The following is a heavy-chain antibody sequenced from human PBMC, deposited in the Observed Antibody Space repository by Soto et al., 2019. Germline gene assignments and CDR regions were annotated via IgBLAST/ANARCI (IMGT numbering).Heavy chain of an antibody. CDR3: ARTGLFAIFGVVGYTDGMDV. CDR1: GFTFSSYW. J-gene: IGHJ6*02. Sequence: HPGGSLRLSCAASGFTFSSYWMSWVRQAPGKGLEWVANINQDGGGTYYVDSVKGRFTISRDNAKNTLYLQMNSLRAEDTAVYYCARTGLFAIFGVVGYTDGMDVWGQGTTVTVSS. D-gene: IGHD3-3*01. V-gene: IGHV3-7*03. CDR2: INQDGGGT.